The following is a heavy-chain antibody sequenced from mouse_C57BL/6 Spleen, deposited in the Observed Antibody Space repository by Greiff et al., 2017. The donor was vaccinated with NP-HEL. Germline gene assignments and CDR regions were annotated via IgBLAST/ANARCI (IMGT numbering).Heavy chain of an antibody. CDR3: TRGYFDY. Sequence: QVQLQQSGAELVRPGASVTLSCKASGYTFTDYEMHWVRQTPVHGLEWIGAIDPETGGTAYNQKFKGKAILTADKSSSTAYMELRSLTSEDSAVYYCTRGYFDYWGQGTTLTVSS. CDR2: IDPETGGT. J-gene: IGHJ2*01. CDR1: GYTFTDYE. V-gene: IGHV1-15*01.